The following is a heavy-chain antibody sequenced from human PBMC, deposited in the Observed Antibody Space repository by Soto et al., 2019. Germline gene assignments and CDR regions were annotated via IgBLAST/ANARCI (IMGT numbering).Heavy chain of an antibody. D-gene: IGHD6-19*01. CDR1: GFSFSDFY. CDR3: ARAIAVGSTSLDY. V-gene: IGHV3-11*01. Sequence: PGGSLRLSCAASGFSFSDFYMSWIRQAPGKGLQWVSYISPSGDTKYYAESVKGRFTISRDNAKNSLHLEMNSLRAEDTAVYFCARAIAVGSTSLDYWGLGTRVTVSS. J-gene: IGHJ4*02. CDR2: ISPSGDTK.